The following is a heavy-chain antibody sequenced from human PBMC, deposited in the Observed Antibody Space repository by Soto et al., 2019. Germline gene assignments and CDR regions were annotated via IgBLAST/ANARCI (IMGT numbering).Heavy chain of an antibody. V-gene: IGHV5-51*01. CDR2: IYPGDSDT. CDR3: AIGGIGYSSSWYVFDY. CDR1: GYSFTSYW. J-gene: IGHJ4*02. D-gene: IGHD6-13*01. Sequence: PGESLKISCKGSGYSFTSYWIGWVRQMPGKGLEWMGIIYPGDSDTRYSPSFQGQVTISADKSISTAYLQWSSLKASDTAMYYCAIGGIGYSSSWYVFDYWGQGTLVTVSS.